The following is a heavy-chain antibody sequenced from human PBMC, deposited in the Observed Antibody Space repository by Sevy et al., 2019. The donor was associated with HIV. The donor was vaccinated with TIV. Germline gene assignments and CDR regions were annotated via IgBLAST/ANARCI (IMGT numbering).Heavy chain of an antibody. CDR1: GFSVSSNY. V-gene: IGHV3-53*01. CDR2: LYSGGRI. J-gene: IGHJ6*02. CDR3: AREDIVLGEDNYYGMDV. Sequence: GGSLRLSCAASGFSVSSNYMSWVRQAPGKGPEWVSVLYSGGRISYADSVQGRFTISRDNSKNTLYLQMNSLRAEDTAVYYCAREDIVLGEDNYYGMDVWGQGTMVTVSS. D-gene: IGHD3-16*01.